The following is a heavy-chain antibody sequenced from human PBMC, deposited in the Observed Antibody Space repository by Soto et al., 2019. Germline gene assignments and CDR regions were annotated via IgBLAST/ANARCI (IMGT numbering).Heavy chain of an antibody. D-gene: IGHD1-1*01. J-gene: IGHJ4*02. V-gene: IGHV3-72*01. CDR1: GFTFSDHY. CDR2: CRDKTNGYTT. Sequence: EVQLVESGGGLVQPGGSLRLSCAASGFTFSDHYVDWVRQAPGKGLEWVGRCRDKTNGYTTEYAASVKGRFTISRDNSTNSLYPHMNSLRTEDTAVYYCAGDAYKYALWGQGTLVTVSS. CDR3: AGDAYKYAL.